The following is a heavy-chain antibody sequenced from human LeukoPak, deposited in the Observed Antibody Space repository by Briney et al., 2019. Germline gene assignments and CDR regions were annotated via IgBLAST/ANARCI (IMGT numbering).Heavy chain of an antibody. CDR3: ARDVEMATIVITFDY. CDR2: ISSSGNTR. Sequence: GGSLRLSCAASGFTFSDYYMSWIRQAPGKGLEWVAYISSSGNTRYYADSVKGRFTISRDNAKNSLYLQMNSLRAEDTAVYYCARDVEMATIVITFDYWGQGTLVTVSS. J-gene: IGHJ4*02. D-gene: IGHD5-24*01. CDR1: GFTFSDYY. V-gene: IGHV3-11*04.